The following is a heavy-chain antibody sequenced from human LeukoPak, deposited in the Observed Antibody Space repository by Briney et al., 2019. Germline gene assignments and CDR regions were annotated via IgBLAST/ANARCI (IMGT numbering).Heavy chain of an antibody. CDR2: MNPNSGNT. D-gene: IGHD2-15*01. CDR1: GYTFTSYD. J-gene: IGHJ6*02. V-gene: IGHV1-8*01. CDR3: ARGRRCSGGSCYEVGGMDV. Sequence: ASVKVSCKASGYTFTSYDINWVRQATGQGLEWMGWMNPNSGNTGYAQKFQGRVTMTRNTSISTAYMELSSLRSEDTAVYYCARGRRCSGGSCYEVGGMDVWGQGTTVTVSS.